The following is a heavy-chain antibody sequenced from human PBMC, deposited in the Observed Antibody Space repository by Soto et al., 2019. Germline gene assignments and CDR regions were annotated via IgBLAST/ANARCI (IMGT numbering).Heavy chain of an antibody. D-gene: IGHD3-9*01. CDR3: ARDVRDYDILTTRYYYYMDV. J-gene: IGHJ6*03. CDR1: GFTFSSYS. CDR2: ISYSSSYI. V-gene: IGHV3-21*01. Sequence: EVQLVESGGGLVKPGGSLRLSCAASGFTFSSYSMNWVRQAPGKGLEWVSSISYSSSYIYYADSVKGRFTISRDNAKNPLYMEMNSLRDEDKAVYYCARDVRDYDILTTRYYYYMDVWGQGTTVTVSS.